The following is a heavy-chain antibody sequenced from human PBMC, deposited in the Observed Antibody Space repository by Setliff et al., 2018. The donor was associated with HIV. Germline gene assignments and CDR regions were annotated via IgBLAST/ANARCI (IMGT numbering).Heavy chain of an antibody. CDR1: GFSFRNYG. D-gene: IGHD6-6*01. Sequence: GGSLRLSCAASGFSFRNYGMHWVRQAPGKGLEWVAFISYDGSDRYYGDSVRGRFTISRDNSKDTLYLQMNSLRVDDTAVYYCARVWAMQQVVPGYWGQGALVTVSS. V-gene: IGHV3-30*12. CDR3: ARVWAMQQVVPGY. CDR2: ISYDGSDR. J-gene: IGHJ4*02.